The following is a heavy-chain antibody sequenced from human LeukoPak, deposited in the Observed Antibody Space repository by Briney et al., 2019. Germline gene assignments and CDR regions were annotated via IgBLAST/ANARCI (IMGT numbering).Heavy chain of an antibody. Sequence: PPGTLSLTCGVSGGSIDITNYWSWVRQAPGKGLEWIGEINHSGSTNYNPSLKSRVTISVGTSKNQFSLKLSSVTAADTAVYYCARGRGELSNRNWFDPWGQGTLVTVSS. J-gene: IGHJ5*02. CDR2: INHSGST. CDR3: ARGRGELSNRNWFDP. V-gene: IGHV4-4*03. CDR1: GGSIDITNY. D-gene: IGHD3-16*02.